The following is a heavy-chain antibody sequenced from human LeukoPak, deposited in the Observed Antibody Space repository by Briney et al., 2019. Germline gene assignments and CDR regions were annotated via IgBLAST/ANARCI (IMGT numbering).Heavy chain of an antibody. CDR2: IYSGGST. Sequence: PGGSLRLSCAASGFTVSSNYMSWVRQAPGKGLEWVSVIYSGGSTYYADSEKGRFTISRDNSKNTLYLQMNSLRAEDTAVYYCAXGVGXXXXYAFDIWGQGTMVTVSS. CDR3: AXGVGXXXXYAFDI. D-gene: IGHD3-10*01. V-gene: IGHV3-53*01. J-gene: IGHJ3*02. CDR1: GFTVSSNY.